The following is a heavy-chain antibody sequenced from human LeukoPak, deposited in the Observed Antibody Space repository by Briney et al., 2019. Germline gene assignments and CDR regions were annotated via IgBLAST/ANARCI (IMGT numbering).Heavy chain of an antibody. Sequence: GGSLRLSCAASGFTFSSYSINWVRQTPGKGLEWVSYISSISDTIYSADSVKGRFTISRDNAKNSLYLQMNSLRAEDTAVYYCARDGIAALIDYWGQGTLVTVSS. CDR3: ARDGIAALIDY. D-gene: IGHD6-6*01. J-gene: IGHJ4*02. CDR1: GFTFSSYS. V-gene: IGHV3-48*01. CDR2: ISSISDTI.